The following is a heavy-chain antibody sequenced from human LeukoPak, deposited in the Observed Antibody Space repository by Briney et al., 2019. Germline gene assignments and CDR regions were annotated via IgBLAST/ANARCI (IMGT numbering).Heavy chain of an antibody. CDR1: GFTFSSYA. D-gene: IGHD4-11*01. J-gene: IGHJ4*02. CDR3: ASFQSSNYQPLRG. CDR2: ISYDGSNK. Sequence: SGGSLRLSCAASGFTFSSYAMHWVRQAPGKGLEWVAVISYDGSNKYYADSVKGRFTISRDNSKNTLYLQMNSLRVEDTAIYYCASFQSSNYQPLRGWGQGTLVTVSS. V-gene: IGHV3-30-3*01.